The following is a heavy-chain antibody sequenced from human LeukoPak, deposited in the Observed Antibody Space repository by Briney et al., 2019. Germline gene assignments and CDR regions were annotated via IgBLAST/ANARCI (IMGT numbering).Heavy chain of an antibody. Sequence: GGSLRLSCAASGFTFSSYAMSWVRQAPGKGLEWDSAISGSGGSTYYADSVKGRFTISRDNSKNTLYLQMNSLRAEDTAVYYCAKADWGDIVVVVAATFFDYWGQGTLVTVSS. CDR2: ISGSGGST. V-gene: IGHV3-23*01. J-gene: IGHJ4*02. D-gene: IGHD2-15*01. CDR1: GFTFSSYA. CDR3: AKADWGDIVVVVAATFFDY.